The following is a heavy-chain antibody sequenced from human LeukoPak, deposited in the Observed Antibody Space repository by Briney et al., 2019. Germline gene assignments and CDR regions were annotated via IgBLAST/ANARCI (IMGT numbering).Heavy chain of an antibody. V-gene: IGHV3-21*01. J-gene: IGHJ6*03. CDR3: ARSIYSYYYMDV. CDR1: GFTFSSYS. CDR2: ISSSSTYI. D-gene: IGHD2-21*01. Sequence: EGSLRLSCEASGFTFSSYSMNWVRQAPGKGLEWVSSISSSSTYIYYADSVKGRFTISRDNAKNSLYLQMNSLRAEDTAVYYCARSIYSYYYMDVWGKGTTVTISS.